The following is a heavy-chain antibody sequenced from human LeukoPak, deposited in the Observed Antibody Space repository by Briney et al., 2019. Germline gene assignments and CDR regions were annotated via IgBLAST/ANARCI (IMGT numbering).Heavy chain of an antibody. CDR2: IWYDGSNK. Sequence: PGRSLRLSCAASGFTFSSYGMHWVRQAPGKGLEWVAVIWYDGSNKYYADSVKGRFTISRDSSKNTLYLQMNSLRAEDTAVYYCARKYSSSWYADYWGQGTLVTVSS. J-gene: IGHJ4*02. CDR3: ARKYSSSWYADY. D-gene: IGHD6-13*01. V-gene: IGHV3-33*01. CDR1: GFTFSSYG.